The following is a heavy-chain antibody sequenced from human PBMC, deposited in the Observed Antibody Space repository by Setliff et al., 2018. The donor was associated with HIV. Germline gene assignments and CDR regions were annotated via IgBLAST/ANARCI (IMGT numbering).Heavy chain of an antibody. Sequence: SCKASGYTFTDHNIHWVQQAPGKGLEWMGRVDPEDDERQYAEKFEGRVTITADTNTDTAYMELRNMRSEDTAVYYCVVYSRSSGMGYWGQGTLVTVSS. CDR3: VVYSRSSGMGY. CDR2: VDPEDDER. J-gene: IGHJ4*02. CDR1: GYTFTDHN. D-gene: IGHD6-6*01. V-gene: IGHV1-69-2*01.